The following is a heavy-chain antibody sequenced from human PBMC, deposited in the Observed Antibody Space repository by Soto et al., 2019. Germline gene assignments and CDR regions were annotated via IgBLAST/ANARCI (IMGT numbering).Heavy chain of an antibody. CDR3: ARGGPSACGGDCPLDY. CDR1: GGSISSYY. CDR2: IYYSGST. D-gene: IGHD2-21*02. J-gene: IGHJ4*02. Sequence: QVQLQESGPGLVKPSETLSLTCTVSGGSISSYYWSWIRQPPGKGLEWIGYIYYSGSTNYNPSLKGRVTISVDTSKNQFSLKLSSVTAADTAVYYCARGGPSACGGDCPLDYWGQGTLVTVSS. V-gene: IGHV4-59*01.